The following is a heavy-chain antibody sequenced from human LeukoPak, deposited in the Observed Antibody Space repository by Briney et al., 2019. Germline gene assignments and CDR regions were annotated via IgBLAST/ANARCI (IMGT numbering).Heavy chain of an antibody. Sequence: GGSLRLSCAASGFTFSSYAMHWVCQAPGKGLEWVAVISYDGSNKYYADSVKGRFTISRDNSKNTLYLQMNSLRAEDTAVYYCARGFSGSYIDYWGQGTLVTVSS. CDR1: GFTFSSYA. CDR3: ARGFSGSYIDY. CDR2: ISYDGSNK. V-gene: IGHV3-30-3*01. J-gene: IGHJ4*02. D-gene: IGHD1-26*01.